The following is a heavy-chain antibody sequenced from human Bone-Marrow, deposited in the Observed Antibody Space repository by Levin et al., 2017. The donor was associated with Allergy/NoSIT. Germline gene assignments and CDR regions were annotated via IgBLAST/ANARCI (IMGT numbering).Heavy chain of an antibody. CDR2: ISYEGSKT. CDR3: SCLPADYGFGELIDFDY. CDR1: GFAFTRYA. D-gene: IGHD3-10*01. Sequence: GGSLRLSCAASGFAFTRYAMHWVRQAPGKGLEWVALISYEGSKTKYADSVKGRFTISRDNSKRTLYLQMNSLRVEDTAVYFCSCLPADYGFGELIDFDYWGQGSLVTVSS. V-gene: IGHV3-30*04. J-gene: IGHJ4*02.